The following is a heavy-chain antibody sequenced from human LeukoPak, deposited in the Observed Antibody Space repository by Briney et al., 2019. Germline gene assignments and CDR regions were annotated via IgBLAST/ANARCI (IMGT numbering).Heavy chain of an antibody. D-gene: IGHD6-19*01. CDR2: IYYSGST. CDR1: GGSISSGGYS. J-gene: IGHJ3*02. CDR3: ARPYSSGWSGAFDI. V-gene: IGHV4-31*03. Sequence: SQTLSLTCTVSGGSISSGGYSWSWLPQHPGKGLEWIVYIYYSGSTYYNPSLKRRVTISVDTSKNQFSLKLNSVTAADTAVYYCARPYSSGWSGAFDIWGQGTMVTVSS.